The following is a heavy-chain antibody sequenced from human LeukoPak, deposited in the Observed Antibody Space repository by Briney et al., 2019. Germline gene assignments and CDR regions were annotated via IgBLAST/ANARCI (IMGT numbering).Heavy chain of an antibody. CDR3: ATNLPAAGYYFDY. CDR1: GYTLTELS. J-gene: IGHJ4*02. V-gene: IGHV1-24*01. D-gene: IGHD2-2*01. Sequence: ASVKVSCKVSGYTLTELSMHRVRQAPGKGLEWMGGFDPEDGETIYAQKFQGRVTMTEDTSTDTAYMELSSLRSEDTAVYYCATNLPAAGYYFDYWGQGTLVTVSS. CDR2: FDPEDGET.